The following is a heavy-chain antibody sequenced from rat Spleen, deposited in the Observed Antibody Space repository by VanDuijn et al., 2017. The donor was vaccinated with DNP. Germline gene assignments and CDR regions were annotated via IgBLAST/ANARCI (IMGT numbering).Heavy chain of an antibody. J-gene: IGHJ4*01. CDR1: GFTFRDHY. D-gene: IGHD1-2*01. Sequence: EVQLVESGGGLVQPGRSLKLSCAASGFTFRDHYMAWVRQIPQKGLEWVASIGYQGSGIYYGDSVKGRFTVSRNDAKNTLYLQMNSLRSEDTATYFCAKIAAGAMDAWGQGTSVTVSS. V-gene: IGHV5-22*01. CDR3: AKIAAGAMDA. CDR2: IGYQGSGI.